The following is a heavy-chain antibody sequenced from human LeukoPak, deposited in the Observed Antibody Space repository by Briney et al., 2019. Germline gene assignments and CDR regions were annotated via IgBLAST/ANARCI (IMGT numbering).Heavy chain of an antibody. CDR3: ARDPNGDYIGAFEF. CDR2: ITSAGAP. CDR1: GFTFSNYA. Sequence: PGGSLGLSCAASGFTFSNYAVMWVRQAPGQGLEWVSAITSAGAPRYADSVKGRFTISRDNSKNTLYLQMNSLRAEDTAQYFCARDPNGDYIGAFEFWGQGTGVTVSS. V-gene: IGHV3-23*01. D-gene: IGHD4-17*01. J-gene: IGHJ3*01.